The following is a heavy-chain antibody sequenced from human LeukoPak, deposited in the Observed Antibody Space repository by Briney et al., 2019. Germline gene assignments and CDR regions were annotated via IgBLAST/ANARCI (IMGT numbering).Heavy chain of an antibody. V-gene: IGHV5-10-1*01. CDR1: GYSFTSYW. CDR2: SDPSDSYT. Sequence: GESLKISCKASGYSFTSYWISWVRQMPGKGLEWMGRSDPSDSYTNYSPSFQGHVTISADKSISTAYLQWSSLKASDTAMYCCARIPVLTGYHAFDIWGQGTMVTVSS. J-gene: IGHJ3*02. CDR3: ARIPVLTGYHAFDI. D-gene: IGHD3-9*01.